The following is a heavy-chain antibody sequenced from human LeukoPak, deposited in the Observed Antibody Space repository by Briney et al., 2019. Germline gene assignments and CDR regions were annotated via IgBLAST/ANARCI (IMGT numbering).Heavy chain of an antibody. Sequence: GGSLRLSCAASGFTFNNYAISWVRQAPGKGLEWVSAISGSGGTTYYADSVKGRFTISRDDSKNTLDLQINSLRAEDTAVYYCAKGVYRDSLGVVDYWGQGTLVTVSS. CDR2: ISGSGGTT. CDR1: GFTFNNYA. D-gene: IGHD4-17*01. J-gene: IGHJ4*02. V-gene: IGHV3-23*01. CDR3: AKGVYRDSLGVVDY.